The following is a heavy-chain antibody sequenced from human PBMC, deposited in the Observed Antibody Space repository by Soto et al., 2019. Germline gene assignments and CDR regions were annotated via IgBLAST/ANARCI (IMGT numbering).Heavy chain of an antibody. CDR1: GFTFSDYY. V-gene: IGHV3-11*06. CDR3: ARSGDNYNRLDY. CDR2: SSNSGTFS. J-gene: IGHJ4*02. D-gene: IGHD1-1*01. Sequence: GGSLRLSCEGSGFTFSDYYISWIRQAPGKGLEWISYSSNSGTFSRYADSVKGRFSISRDNTKNLLYLQMNSLRAEDTAVYYCARSGDNYNRLDYWGQGTLVTVSS.